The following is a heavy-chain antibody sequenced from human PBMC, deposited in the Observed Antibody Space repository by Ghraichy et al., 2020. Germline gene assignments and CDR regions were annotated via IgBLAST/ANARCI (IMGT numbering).Heavy chain of an antibody. J-gene: IGHJ6*02. CDR3: AKAGYQLLPYYYYGMDV. Sequence: GGSLRLSCAASGFTFSSYAMSWVRQAPGKGLEWVSAISGSGGSTYYADSVKGRFTISRDNSKNTLYLQMNSLRAEDTAVYYCAKAGYQLLPYYYYGMDVWGQGTTVTVSS. CDR1: GFTFSSYA. D-gene: IGHD2-2*01. CDR2: ISGSGGST. V-gene: IGHV3-23*01.